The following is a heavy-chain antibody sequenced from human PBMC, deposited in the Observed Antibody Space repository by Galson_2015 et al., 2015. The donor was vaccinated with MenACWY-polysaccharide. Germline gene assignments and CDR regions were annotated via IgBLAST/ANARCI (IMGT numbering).Heavy chain of an antibody. CDR1: GYTFTGYY. J-gene: IGHJ5*02. CDR2: INPNSGGT. Sequence: SVKVSCKASGYTFTGYYMHWVRQAPGQGLEWMGWINPNSGGTNYAQKFQGRVTMTRDTSISTAYMELSRLRSDDTAVYYCARGPSPTFIAVAGTFNGFDPWGQGTLVTVSS. CDR3: ARGPSPTFIAVAGTFNGFDP. V-gene: IGHV1-2*02. D-gene: IGHD6-19*01.